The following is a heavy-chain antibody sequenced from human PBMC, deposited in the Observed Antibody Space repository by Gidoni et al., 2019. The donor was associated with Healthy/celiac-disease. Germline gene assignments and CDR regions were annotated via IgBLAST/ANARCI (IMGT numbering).Heavy chain of an antibody. CDR3: ARDRLPDDAFDI. V-gene: IGHV1-46*03. CDR1: GSPFTSYY. Sequence: QVQLVQSGAEVKKPGASVKVSCKASGSPFTSYYMHWVRQAPGQGLEWMGIINPSGGSTSYAQKFQGRVTMTRDTSTSTVYMELSSLRSEDTAVYYCARDRLPDDAFDIWGQGSMVTVSS. CDR2: INPSGGST. D-gene: IGHD5-12*01. J-gene: IGHJ3*02.